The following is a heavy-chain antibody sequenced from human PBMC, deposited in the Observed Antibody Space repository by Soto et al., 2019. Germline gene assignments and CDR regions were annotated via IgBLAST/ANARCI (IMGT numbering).Heavy chain of an antibody. CDR1: GFTFSSYA. CDR2: ISYDGGNK. V-gene: IGHV3-30-3*01. Sequence: QVQLVESGGGVVQPGRSLRLSCAASGFTFSSYAMHWVRQAPGKGLEWVAVISYDGGNKYYADSVKGRFTISRDNSKNTLYLQMNSLRAEDTAVYYCASPVAGDYWGQGTLVTVSS. D-gene: IGHD6-19*01. CDR3: ASPVAGDY. J-gene: IGHJ4*02.